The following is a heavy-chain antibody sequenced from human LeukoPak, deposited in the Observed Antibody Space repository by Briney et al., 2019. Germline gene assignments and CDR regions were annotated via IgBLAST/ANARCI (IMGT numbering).Heavy chain of an antibody. D-gene: IGHD2-2*01. V-gene: IGHV6-1*01. Sequence: SQTLSLTCAISGDSVSSNSAAWNWIRQSPSRGLEWLGRTYYRSKWYNDYAVSVKSRINITPDPSKNQFSLQLNSVTPEDTAAYYCTRARYCYSSNCYEYYFDYWGQGTLVTVSS. CDR3: TRARYCYSSNCYEYYFDY. CDR1: GDSVSSNSAA. CDR2: TYYRSKWYN. J-gene: IGHJ4*02.